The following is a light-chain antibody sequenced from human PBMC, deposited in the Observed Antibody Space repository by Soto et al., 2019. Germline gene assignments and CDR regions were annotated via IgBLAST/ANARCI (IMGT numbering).Light chain of an antibody. CDR2: EVS. CDR3: CSYAGSSTFYV. J-gene: IGLJ1*01. Sequence: QSALTQPASVSGSPGQSITISCTGTSSDVGNYNLVSWYQQYPGKAPKLMIYEVSKRPSGVSNRFSGSKSGNTASLTFSGLQAEDEADYYCCSYAGSSTFYVFGTGTKLTVL. V-gene: IGLV2-23*02. CDR1: SSDVGNYNL.